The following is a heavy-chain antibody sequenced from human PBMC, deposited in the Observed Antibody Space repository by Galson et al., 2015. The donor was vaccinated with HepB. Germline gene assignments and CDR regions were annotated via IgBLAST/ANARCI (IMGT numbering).Heavy chain of an antibody. Sequence: CTVSGGSISSYHWGWIRQPPGKGLEWIGSIYYSGSTYYNPSLKSRVTISVDTSKNQFSLKLSSVTAADTAVYYCARRQQGVVKDAFDIWGQGTMVTVSS. D-gene: IGHD4-23*01. CDR2: IYYSGST. CDR1: GGSISSYH. V-gene: IGHV4-39*01. CDR3: ARRQQGVVKDAFDI. J-gene: IGHJ3*02.